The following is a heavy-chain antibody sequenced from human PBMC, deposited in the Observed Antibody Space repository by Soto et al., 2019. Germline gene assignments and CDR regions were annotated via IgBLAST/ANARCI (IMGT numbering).Heavy chain of an antibody. CDR2: MSYDGSNE. Sequence: QVQLVESGGGVVQPGRSLRLSCAASGFTFSHYAMHWVRQAPGKGLEWVALMSYDGSNEYYADSVKGRFTISRDNSKNTLYRQMNSLRAADTAVYYCAKDGSHNFDDWGQGTLVPVSS. D-gene: IGHD1-26*01. V-gene: IGHV3-30*18. CDR1: GFTFSHYA. CDR3: AKDGSHNFDD. J-gene: IGHJ4*02.